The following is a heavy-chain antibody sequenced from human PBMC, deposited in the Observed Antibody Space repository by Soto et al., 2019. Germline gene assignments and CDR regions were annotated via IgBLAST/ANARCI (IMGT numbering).Heavy chain of an antibody. Sequence: QVQLQESGPGLVKPSQTLSLTCTVSGGSISSGGYYWSGIRQHPGKGLEWIGYIYYSGSTYYNPSLKSPVTISIDTSKNQFSLKLSSVTAADTAVYYCARSSGSLEFDYWGQGTLVTVSS. V-gene: IGHV4-31*01. CDR1: GGSISSGGYY. J-gene: IGHJ4*02. CDR3: ARSSGSLEFDY. D-gene: IGHD3-10*01. CDR2: IYYSGST.